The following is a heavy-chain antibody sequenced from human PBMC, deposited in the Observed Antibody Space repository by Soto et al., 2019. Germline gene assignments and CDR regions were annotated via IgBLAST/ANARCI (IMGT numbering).Heavy chain of an antibody. CDR3: VKDKYDSGSSMGNWFDP. V-gene: IGHV3-23*01. J-gene: IGHJ5*02. CDR2: ISAGGGTT. Sequence: EVQLLESGGDLVQRGGSLRLSCAAYGFTFSKYAMSWVRQAPGKGLEWVSSISAGGGTTYYAASVKGRFTISRDNSENPLYLKLNSLRADDTAIFYCVKDKYDSGSSMGNWFDPWGQGTLVTVSS. D-gene: IGHD3-10*01. CDR1: GFTFSKYA.